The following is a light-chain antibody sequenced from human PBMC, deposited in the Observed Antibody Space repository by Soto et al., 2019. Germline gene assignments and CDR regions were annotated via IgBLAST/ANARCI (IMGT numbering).Light chain of an antibody. CDR1: QRVSTY. CDR3: QQSYSAPRT. Sequence: DIQMTQSPSSLSASVGDRVTITCRASQRVSTYLNWYQQKPGKAPNLLIYAASSLQSGVPSRFSSSASGTDFTLTISSLQPEDFATYYCQQSYSAPRTFGQGTKVEIK. V-gene: IGKV1-39*01. J-gene: IGKJ1*01. CDR2: AAS.